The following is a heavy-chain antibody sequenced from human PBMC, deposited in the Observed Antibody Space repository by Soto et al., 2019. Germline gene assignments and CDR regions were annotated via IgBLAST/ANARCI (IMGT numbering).Heavy chain of an antibody. D-gene: IGHD3-22*01. CDR2: TYYRSRFFS. J-gene: IGHJ5*02. Sequence: QTLSLTCAISGNSVSSYSAAWNWIRQSPSGGLEWLGRTYYRSRFFSDYAESVKSRIIINPDTSKNQFSLQLKSVTPEDTAVYYCVRDRDSSSGWFDPRAQRTSVPVSS. CDR3: VRDRDSSSGWFDP. CDR1: GNSVSSYSAA. V-gene: IGHV6-1*01.